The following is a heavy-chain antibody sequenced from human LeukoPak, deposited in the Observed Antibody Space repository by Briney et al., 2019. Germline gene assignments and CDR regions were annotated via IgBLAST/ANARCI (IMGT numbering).Heavy chain of an antibody. D-gene: IGHD2-15*01. V-gene: IGHV1-8*01. CDR1: GYTFSSYD. CDR3: AADSRWWSSFPSLAG. J-gene: IGHJ4*02. Sequence: GASVKVSCKASGYTFSSYDINWVRQATGQGLEWMGWMKPNSGDTGYAQKFQGRVTMTRNTSISTAYMELSSLRSEDTALYYCAADSRWWSSFPSLAGWGQGTLVTVSS. CDR2: MKPNSGDT.